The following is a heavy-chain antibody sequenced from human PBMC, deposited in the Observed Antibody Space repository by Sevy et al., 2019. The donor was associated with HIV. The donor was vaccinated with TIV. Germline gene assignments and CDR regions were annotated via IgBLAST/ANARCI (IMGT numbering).Heavy chain of an antibody. D-gene: IGHD3-3*01. J-gene: IGHJ4*02. CDR3: AVLPFMDFWDDYYSFYFDF. CDR2: ISFSGSKT. Sequence: GGYLRLSCAAAGFNFNNYAMTCVRQAPGKGLEWISGISFSGSKTYYAESVKGRFSISRDPSKNTLYLQMNNVRVEDTAVYFCAVLPFMDFWDDYYSFYFDFWGQGTLVTVSS. CDR1: GFNFNNYA. V-gene: IGHV3-23*01.